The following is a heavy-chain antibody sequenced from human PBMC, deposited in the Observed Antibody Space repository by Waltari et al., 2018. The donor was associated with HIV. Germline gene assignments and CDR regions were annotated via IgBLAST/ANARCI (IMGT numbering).Heavy chain of an antibody. D-gene: IGHD3-16*01. CDR2: ISSTSTTI. V-gene: IGHV3-48*01. Sequence: EVHLVESVGGTVQPGGSLCITFAASGLTFRTYGMNWVRKAPGKGLELIAYISSTSTTIFYADPVKGGFTIARDKAKNSLDLQMNNLRAEDTAVYYCARDITLTPGPDYWGQGTLVTVSS. CDR3: ARDITLTPGPDY. J-gene: IGHJ4*02. CDR1: GLTFRTYG.